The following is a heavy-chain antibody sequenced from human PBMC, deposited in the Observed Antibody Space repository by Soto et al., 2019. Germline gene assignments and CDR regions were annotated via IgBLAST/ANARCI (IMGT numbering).Heavy chain of an antibody. J-gene: IGHJ3*02. CDR1: GGSISSGGYY. Sequence: SETLSLTCTVSGGSISSGGYYWSWIRQHPGKGLEWIGYIYYSGSTYYNPSLKSRVTISVDTSKNQFSLKLSSVTAADTVVYYCARGMWGSTMIVVVKAIGAFDIWGQGTMVTVSS. CDR2: IYYSGST. CDR3: ARGMWGSTMIVVVKAIGAFDI. D-gene: IGHD3-22*01. V-gene: IGHV4-31*03.